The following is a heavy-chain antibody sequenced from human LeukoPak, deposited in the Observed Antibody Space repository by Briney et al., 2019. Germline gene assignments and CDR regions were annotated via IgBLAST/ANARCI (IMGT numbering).Heavy chain of an antibody. CDR2: IASDGSST. Sequence: GGSLRLSCVASGFTFSSYWMNWVRQAPGKGLVWVSRIASDGSSTTYADSVKGRFSISRDNAKNTLYLQMNSLRAEDTAVYYCARGRPHGNDYWGQGTLVTVSS. CDR1: GFTFSSYW. V-gene: IGHV3-74*01. CDR3: ARGRPHGNDY. J-gene: IGHJ4*02. D-gene: IGHD4-23*01.